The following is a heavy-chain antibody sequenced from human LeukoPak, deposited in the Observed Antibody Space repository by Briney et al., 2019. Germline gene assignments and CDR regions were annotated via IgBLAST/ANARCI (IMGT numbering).Heavy chain of an antibody. J-gene: IGHJ4*02. Sequence: GGSLRLSCAASGFTLSSYSMNWVRQAPGKGLEWVSSISSSSSYIYYADSVKGRFTISRDNAKNSLYLQMNSLRAEDTAVYYCARTFGAVTYAFDYWGQGTLVTVSS. CDR1: GFTLSSYS. V-gene: IGHV3-21*01. CDR3: ARTFGAVTYAFDY. CDR2: ISSSSSYI. D-gene: IGHD3-3*01.